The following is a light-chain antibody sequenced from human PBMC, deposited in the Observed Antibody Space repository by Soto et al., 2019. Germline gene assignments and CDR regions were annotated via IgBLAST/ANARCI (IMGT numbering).Light chain of an antibody. CDR3: QQYNNWPPIT. V-gene: IGKV3-15*01. CDR2: DTS. Sequence: EVRMSQSPSTLSVSTGERATLSCRASQSVSIKLAWYQQKPGQAPRLLIYDTSTRATGIPARFSGSGSGTEFTLTISSLQSEDFAVYYCQQYNNWPPITFAQGTRLAIK. J-gene: IGKJ5*01. CDR1: QSVSIK.